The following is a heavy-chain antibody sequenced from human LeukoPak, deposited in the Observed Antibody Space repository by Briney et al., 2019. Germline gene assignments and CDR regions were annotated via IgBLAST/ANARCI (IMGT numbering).Heavy chain of an antibody. J-gene: IGHJ4*02. Sequence: SETLSLTCTVSGGSISSGSYYWSWIRQPAGKGLEWIGRIYTSGSTNYNPSLKSRATISVDTSKNQFSLKLSSVTAADTAVYYCARDDPLYCSSTSCYGRGFDYWGQGTLVTVSS. V-gene: IGHV4-61*02. CDR1: GGSISSGSYY. CDR3: ARDDPLYCSSTSCYGRGFDY. D-gene: IGHD2-2*01. CDR2: IYTSGST.